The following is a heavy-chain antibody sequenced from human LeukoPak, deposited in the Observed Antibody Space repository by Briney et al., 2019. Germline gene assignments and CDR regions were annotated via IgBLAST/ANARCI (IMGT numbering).Heavy chain of an antibody. D-gene: IGHD6-19*01. CDR2: INHSGST. CDR1: GGSFSGYY. Sequence: SETLSLTCAVYGGSFSGYYWSWIRQPPGKGLEWIGGINHSGSTNYNPSLKSRVTISVDTSKNQFSLKLSSVTAADTAVYYCARELSSGFDYWGQGTLVTVSS. CDR3: ARELSSGFDY. J-gene: IGHJ4*02. V-gene: IGHV4-34*01.